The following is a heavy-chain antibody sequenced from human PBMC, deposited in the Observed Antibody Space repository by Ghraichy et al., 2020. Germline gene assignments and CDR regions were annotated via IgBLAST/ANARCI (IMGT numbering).Heavy chain of an antibody. CDR1: GFIFSNYW. CDR3: ARGWDLDV. V-gene: IGHV3-7*03. D-gene: IGHD1-26*01. CDR2: IKKDGSEK. Sequence: GESLNISCAASGFIFSNYWMSWVRQVPGKGLEGVANIKKDGSEKNYVDSVKGRLTISRDNAKSSLYLQMNSLRGEDTAVYYCARGWDLDVWGQGTTVTVSS. J-gene: IGHJ6*02.